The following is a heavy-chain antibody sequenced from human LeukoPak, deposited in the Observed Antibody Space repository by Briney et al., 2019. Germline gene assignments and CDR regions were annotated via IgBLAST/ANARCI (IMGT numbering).Heavy chain of an antibody. CDR2: INHSGST. Sequence: PSETLSLTCAVYGGSFSGYYWSWIRQPPGKGLEWIGEINHSGSTNYNPSLKSRVTISVDTSKNQFSLKLSSVTAADTAVYYCARAYCSSTSCYRPIGVDYWGQGTLVTVSS. CDR3: ARAYCSSTSCYRPIGVDY. J-gene: IGHJ4*02. D-gene: IGHD2-2*01. V-gene: IGHV4-34*01. CDR1: GGSFSGYY.